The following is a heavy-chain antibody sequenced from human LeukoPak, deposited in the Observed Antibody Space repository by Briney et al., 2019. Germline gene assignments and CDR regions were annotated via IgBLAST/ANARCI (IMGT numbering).Heavy chain of an antibody. D-gene: IGHD2-2*01. Sequence: ASVKVSCKPSGYTFTFNYLHWVRHAPGQGLEWVGWMNPNSGVTGYAQNFQGRVTMTRDTSISTAYMELSSLTSDDTAVYYCTRGAGTSWFDYWGQGSLVTVSS. V-gene: IGHV1-2*02. J-gene: IGHJ4*02. CDR1: GYTFTFNY. CDR3: TRGAGTSWFDY. CDR2: MNPNSGVT.